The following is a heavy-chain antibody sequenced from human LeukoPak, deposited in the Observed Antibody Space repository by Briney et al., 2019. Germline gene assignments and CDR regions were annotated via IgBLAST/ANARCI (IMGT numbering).Heavy chain of an antibody. J-gene: IGHJ3*02. CDR2: INHSGST. CDR1: GGSFSGYY. Sequence: SETLSLTCAVYGGSFSGYYWSWIRQPPGKGLEWIGEINHSGSTNYNPSLKSRVTISVDTSKNQFSLKLSSVTAADTAVYYCARDLDGYYYDSSGYYHDAFDIWGQGTMVTVSS. D-gene: IGHD3-22*01. CDR3: ARDLDGYYYDSSGYYHDAFDI. V-gene: IGHV4-34*01.